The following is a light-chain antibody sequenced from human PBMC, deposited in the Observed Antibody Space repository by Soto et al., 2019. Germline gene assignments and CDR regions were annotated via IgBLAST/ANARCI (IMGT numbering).Light chain of an antibody. Sequence: QSVLTQPPSASGTPGQRVTISCSGSSSNIGSNAVSWYQQLPGTAPKVLIYSNNQRPSGVPDRFSGSKSGTSASLAISGLQSDDDADYYCATWDDSLNGWVFDGGTKVTVL. CDR2: SNN. J-gene: IGLJ3*02. CDR3: ATWDDSLNGWV. CDR1: SSNIGSNA. V-gene: IGLV1-44*01.